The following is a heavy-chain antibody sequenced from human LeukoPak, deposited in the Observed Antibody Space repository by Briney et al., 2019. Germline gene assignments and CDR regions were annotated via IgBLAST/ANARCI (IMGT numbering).Heavy chain of an antibody. V-gene: IGHV3-48*01. CDR2: ISSSSSTI. J-gene: IGHJ5*02. CDR3: ARGVGGSYYLESGMTWFDP. CDR1: GYPFSSYS. D-gene: IGHD1-26*01. Sequence: PGGSLRLSCVASGYPFSSYSMNWVRQAPGKGLEWVSYISSSSSTIYYADSVKGRFTISRDNAKNSLYLQMNSLRAEDTAVYYCARGVGGSYYLESGMTWFDPWGQGTLVTVSS.